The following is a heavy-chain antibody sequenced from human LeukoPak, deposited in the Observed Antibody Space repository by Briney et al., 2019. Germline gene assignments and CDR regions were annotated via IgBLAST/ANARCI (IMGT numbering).Heavy chain of an antibody. Sequence: GGSLRLSCAASGFTFSSYEMNWVRQAPGKGLEWVSYISSSGSTIYYADSVKGRFTIPRDNAKNSLYLQMNSLRAEDTAVYYCASVSPPKWERDYWGQGTLVTVSS. CDR3: ASVSPPKWERDY. D-gene: IGHD1-26*01. J-gene: IGHJ4*02. V-gene: IGHV3-48*03. CDR2: ISSSGSTI. CDR1: GFTFSSYE.